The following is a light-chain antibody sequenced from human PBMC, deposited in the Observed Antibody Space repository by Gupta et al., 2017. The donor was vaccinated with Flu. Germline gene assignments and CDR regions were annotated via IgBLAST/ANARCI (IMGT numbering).Light chain of an antibody. CDR3: QQRSNF. Sequence: EIVLTQSPATLSLSPGERATLSCRASQSVSSYLAWYQQKPCQAPRPLVYDASNRATGIPARFSGSGSGTDFTLTITSLEPEDFAVYYCQQRSNFFGPGTKVEIK. V-gene: IGKV3-11*01. CDR2: DAS. CDR1: QSVSSY. J-gene: IGKJ3*01.